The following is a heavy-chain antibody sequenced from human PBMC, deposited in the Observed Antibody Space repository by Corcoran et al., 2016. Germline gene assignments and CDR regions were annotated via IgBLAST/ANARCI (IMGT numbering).Heavy chain of an antibody. CDR2: ISSSSTI. V-gene: IGHV3-48*02. J-gene: IGHJ4*02. CDR3: APSWQPGGWYDY. Sequence: EVQLVESGGGLVQPGGSLRLSCAASGFTFSSYSMNWVRQAPGKGLEWVSYISSSSTIYYADSVKGRFTISRDNAKNSLYLQMNSLRDEDTAVYYGAPSWQPGGWYDYWGQGTLVTVSS. CDR1: GFTFSSYS. D-gene: IGHD6-19*01.